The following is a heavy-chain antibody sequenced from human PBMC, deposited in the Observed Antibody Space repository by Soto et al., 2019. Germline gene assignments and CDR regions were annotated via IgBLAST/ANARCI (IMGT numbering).Heavy chain of an antibody. J-gene: IGHJ6*02. V-gene: IGHV1-69*13. D-gene: IGHD3-10*01. Sequence: ASVKVSCKASGGTFSSYAISWVRQAPGQGLEWMGGIIPIFGTANYAQKFQGRVTITADESTSTAYMELSSLRSEDTAVYYCARGRDYYYGSGSYAPYPDYYYYGMDVWGQGTTVTVSS. CDR2: IIPIFGTA. CDR3: ARGRDYYYGSGSYAPYPDYYYYGMDV. CDR1: GGTFSSYA.